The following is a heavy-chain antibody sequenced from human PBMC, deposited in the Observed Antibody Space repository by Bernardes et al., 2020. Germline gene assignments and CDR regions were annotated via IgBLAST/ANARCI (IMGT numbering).Heavy chain of an antibody. J-gene: IGHJ2*01. CDR1: GFIFRSYG. D-gene: IGHD2-2*01. Sequence: GGSLRLSCAASGFIFRSYGMNWVRQAPGKGLEWVSYISSSGSTIFYADSVKGRFIISRDNAKNSLYLQMNSLRAEDTAVYYCARSGDDVVVVVPTAKDTRLGLVYWHFDLWGRGTLVPVSS. V-gene: IGHV3-48*03. CDR3: ARSGDDVVVVVPTAKDTRLGLVYWHFDL. CDR2: ISSSGSTI.